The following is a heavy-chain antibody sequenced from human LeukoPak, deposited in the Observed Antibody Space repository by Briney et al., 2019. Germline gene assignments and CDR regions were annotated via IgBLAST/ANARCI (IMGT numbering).Heavy chain of an antibody. J-gene: IGHJ4*02. Sequence: GGSLRLSCAASGFTFSSYSMNWVRQAPGKGLEWVSFISSSSSYIYYADSVKGRFTISRDNAKNSLYLQMNSLRAEDTAVYYCASVGGYLKNFDYWGQGTLVTVSS. CDR3: ASVGGYLKNFDY. V-gene: IGHV3-21*01. CDR2: ISSSSSYI. CDR1: GFTFSSYS. D-gene: IGHD3-22*01.